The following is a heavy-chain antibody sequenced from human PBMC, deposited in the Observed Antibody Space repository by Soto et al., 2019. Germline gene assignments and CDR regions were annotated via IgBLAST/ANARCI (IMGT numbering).Heavy chain of an antibody. V-gene: IGHV4-39*01. CDR3: ARHRFYDFWSAPYYYYYMDV. J-gene: IGHJ6*03. Sequence: SETLSLTCTVSGGSISSSSYYWGWIRQPPGKGLEWIGSIYYSGSTYYNPSLKSRVTISVDTSKNQFSLKLSSVTAADTAVYYCARHRFYDFWSAPYYYYYMDVWGKGTTVTVSS. CDR1: GGSISSSSYY. CDR2: IYYSGST. D-gene: IGHD3-3*01.